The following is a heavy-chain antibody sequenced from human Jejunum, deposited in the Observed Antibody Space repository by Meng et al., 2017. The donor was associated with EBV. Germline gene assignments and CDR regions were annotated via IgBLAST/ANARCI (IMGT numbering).Heavy chain of an antibody. V-gene: IGHV4-61*01. CDR1: GGSVSSGTYY. CDR2: IYNSGST. Sequence: VRLQESGPGLVKPSETLSLTCTVSGGSVSSGTYYWTWIRQPPGKGLEWIGYIYNSGSTNYNPSLKSRVTISLDTSKNQFSLKLSSVTAADTAMYYCARNWNFWGQGTLVTVSS. J-gene: IGHJ4*02. CDR3: ARNWNF. D-gene: IGHD1-1*01.